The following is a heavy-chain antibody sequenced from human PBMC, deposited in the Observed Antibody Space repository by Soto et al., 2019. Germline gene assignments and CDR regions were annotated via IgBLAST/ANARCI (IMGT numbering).Heavy chain of an antibody. J-gene: IGHJ4*02. CDR3: ATFIFCSSTTCYGREGGY. D-gene: IGHD2-2*01. V-gene: IGHV3-23*01. CDR2: ISHSGGNT. Sequence: GGSLRLSCAASGFTFSSYGMSWVRQAPGKGLEWVSAISHSGGNTYYADSVKGRFTISRDNSKDTLYLQMNSLRAEDTAVYYCATFIFCSSTTCYGREGGYWGQGT. CDR1: GFTFSSYG.